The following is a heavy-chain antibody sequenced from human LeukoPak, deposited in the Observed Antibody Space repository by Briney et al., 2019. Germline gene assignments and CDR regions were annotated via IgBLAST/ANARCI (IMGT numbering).Heavy chain of an antibody. CDR1: GFTFSSYW. CDR3: ARDQGARIAARRLHDAFDI. V-gene: IGHV4-39*07. D-gene: IGHD6-6*01. J-gene: IGHJ3*02. Sequence: GSLRLSCAASGFTFSSYWMTWIRQPPGKGLEWIGSIYYSGSTYYNPSLKSRVTISVDTSKNQFSLKLSSVTAADTAVYYCARDQGARIAARRLHDAFDIWGQGTMVTVSS. CDR2: IYYSGST.